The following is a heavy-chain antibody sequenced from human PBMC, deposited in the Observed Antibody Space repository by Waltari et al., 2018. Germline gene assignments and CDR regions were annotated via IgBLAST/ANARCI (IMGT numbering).Heavy chain of an antibody. V-gene: IGHV4-61*02. J-gene: IGHJ4*02. CDR2: IDTSGSP. D-gene: IGHD5-12*01. Sequence: QVQLQESGPGLVKPSQTLSLTCTVPGGSISSGSSYWSWIRQPAGKGLEWIGLIDTSGSPTTNPSLRSRVTKSVDTSKNQFSLKLSAVTAADTAVYYCASSKQMATQVIDYWGQGTLVTVSS. CDR1: GGSISSGSSY. CDR3: ASSKQMATQVIDY.